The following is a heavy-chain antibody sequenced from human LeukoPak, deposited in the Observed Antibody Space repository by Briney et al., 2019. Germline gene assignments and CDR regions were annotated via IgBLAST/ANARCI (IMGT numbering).Heavy chain of an antibody. D-gene: IGHD2-15*01. Sequence: GGSLRLSCAASGFTFSSYAMSWVRQAPGKGLEWVSAISGSGGSTYYADSVKGRFTISRDNSKNTLYLQMNSLRAEDTAVYYCAKDLGYCSGGSCYAYYFDYWGQGTLVTVSP. CDR2: ISGSGGST. CDR3: AKDLGYCSGGSCYAYYFDY. CDR1: GFTFSSYA. V-gene: IGHV3-23*01. J-gene: IGHJ4*02.